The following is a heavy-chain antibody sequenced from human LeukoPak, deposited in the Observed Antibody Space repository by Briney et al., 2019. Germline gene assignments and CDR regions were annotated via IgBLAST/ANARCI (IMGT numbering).Heavy chain of an antibody. CDR2: ISSSSYI. Sequence: GGSLRLSCAASGFTFSSYSMNWVRQAQGKGLEWVSSISSSSYIYYADSVKGRFTISRDNAKNSLYLQMNSLRAEDTAVYYCASGDYYDSSGYYGFYFQHWGQGTLVTVSS. V-gene: IGHV3-21*01. J-gene: IGHJ1*01. D-gene: IGHD3-22*01. CDR3: ASGDYYDSSGYYGFYFQH. CDR1: GFTFSSYS.